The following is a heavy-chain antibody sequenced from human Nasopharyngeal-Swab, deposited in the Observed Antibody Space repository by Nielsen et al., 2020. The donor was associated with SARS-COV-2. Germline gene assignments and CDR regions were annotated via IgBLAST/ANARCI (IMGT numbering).Heavy chain of an antibody. CDR3: AKMVTDGSSWYGWFDP. J-gene: IGHJ5*02. V-gene: IGHV3-9*01. CDR1: GFTFDDYA. D-gene: IGHD6-13*01. CDR2: ISWNSGSI. Sequence: GGSLRLSCAASGFTFDDYAMHWVRQAPGKGLEWVSGISWNSGSIGYADSVKGRFTISRDNAKNSLYLQMNSLRAEDTALYYCAKMVTDGSSWYGWFDPWGQGTLVTVSS.